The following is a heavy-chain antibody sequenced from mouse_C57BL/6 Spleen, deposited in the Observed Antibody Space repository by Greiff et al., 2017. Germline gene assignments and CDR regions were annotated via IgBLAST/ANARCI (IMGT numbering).Heavy chain of an antibody. V-gene: IGHV1-18*01. Sequence: EVQLQQSGPELVKPGASVKISCKASGYTFTDSNMDWVKQSPGKSLEWIGDINPNNGGTIYNQKFKGKATLTVDKSSSTAYMELRSLTSEDTAVYYCARGRLGDYWGQGTSVTVSS. CDR1: GYTFTDSN. J-gene: IGHJ4*01. CDR3: ARGRLGDY. CDR2: INPNNGGT.